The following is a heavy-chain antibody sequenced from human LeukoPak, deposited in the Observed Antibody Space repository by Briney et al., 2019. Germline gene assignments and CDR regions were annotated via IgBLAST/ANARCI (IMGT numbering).Heavy chain of an antibody. CDR3: ARSHMYGDYGEDI. CDR1: GFTVSSNY. V-gene: IGHV3-53*01. Sequence: GGSLRLPCTASGFTVSSNYMNWVRQAPGTGLDWVSVIYPGGSTYYADSVKGRFTISRDNSKNTLYLQMNNLRAEDTAVYYCARSHMYGDYGEDIWGHGTVVAVSS. D-gene: IGHD4-17*01. J-gene: IGHJ3*02. CDR2: IYPGGST.